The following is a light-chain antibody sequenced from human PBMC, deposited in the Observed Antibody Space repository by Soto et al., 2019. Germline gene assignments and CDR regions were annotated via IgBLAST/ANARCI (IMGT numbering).Light chain of an antibody. J-gene: IGKJ4*01. CDR1: HSDRVF. Sequence: EIVLTQSQAALTLSPWDRATLSCTSSHSDRVFLAWYHQNPGQAPRLLIYDGFNRSTGIPARFRASGSGTDFTLTISSLEPEDFAVYYCQQHNSWPLTFGRGTKLE. CDR2: DGF. CDR3: QQHNSWPLT. V-gene: IGKV3-11*01.